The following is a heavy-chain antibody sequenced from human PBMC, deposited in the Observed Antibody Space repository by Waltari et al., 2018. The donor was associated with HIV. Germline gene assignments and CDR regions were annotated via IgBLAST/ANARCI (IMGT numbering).Heavy chain of an antibody. V-gene: IGHV3-21*04. Sequence: LVQSGGGEVPEGGSLLLSCSGSGFDFSRFSLNWGRQTPRRGLEGVSSLRGDTYEANYLASVRGRFTISRDNARSSAFLEMTGLRVEDTATYYCVRDDPGYVPIDYWGQGSQVIVS. CDR1: GFDFSRFS. CDR3: VRDDPGYVPIDY. J-gene: IGHJ4*02. CDR2: LRGDTYEA. D-gene: IGHD2-15*01.